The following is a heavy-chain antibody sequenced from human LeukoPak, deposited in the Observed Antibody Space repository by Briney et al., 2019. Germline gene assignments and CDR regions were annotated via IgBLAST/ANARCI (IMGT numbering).Heavy chain of an antibody. D-gene: IGHD6-13*01. Sequence: SETLSLTCTVSGGSISSGDYYWSWIRQPPGKGLEWIGYIYYSGSTNYNPSLKSRVTISVDTSKNQFSLKLSSVTAADTAVYYCARGDSSSWYKVDYFDYWGQGTLVTVSS. CDR2: IYYSGST. J-gene: IGHJ4*02. CDR1: GGSISSGDYY. V-gene: IGHV4-61*08. CDR3: ARGDSSSWYKVDYFDY.